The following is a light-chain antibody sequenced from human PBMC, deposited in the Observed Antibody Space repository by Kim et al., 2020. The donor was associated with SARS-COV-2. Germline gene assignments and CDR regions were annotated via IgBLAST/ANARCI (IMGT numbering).Light chain of an antibody. CDR2: STS. J-gene: IGLJ3*02. Sequence: PGGTVTLTCGSSTGAVTSDYYPNWFQQKTGQAPRSLLYSTSNEHSWTPARFSGSLLGGKAALTLSGVQPEDEAEYYCLLYFGGSRVFGGGTQLTVL. CDR1: TGAVTSDYY. V-gene: IGLV7-43*01. CDR3: LLYFGGSRV.